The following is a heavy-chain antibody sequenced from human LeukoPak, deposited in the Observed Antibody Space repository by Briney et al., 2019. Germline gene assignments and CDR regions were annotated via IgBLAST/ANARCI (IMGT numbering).Heavy chain of an antibody. V-gene: IGHV1-69*04. Sequence: SLKVSCKASGGTFSTYAISWVRQAPGQGLERVGRIVPILGTANYAQNFQGRVTITADRSTTTAYMELSSLRSEDTAVYYCARVPQGSSWPYYFDYWGQGTLVTVSS. D-gene: IGHD6-13*01. CDR3: ARVPQGSSWPYYFDY. CDR2: IVPILGTA. CDR1: GGTFSTYA. J-gene: IGHJ4*02.